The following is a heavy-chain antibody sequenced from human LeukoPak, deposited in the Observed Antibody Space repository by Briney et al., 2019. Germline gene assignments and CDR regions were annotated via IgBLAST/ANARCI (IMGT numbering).Heavy chain of an antibody. J-gene: IGHJ4*02. CDR3: AKALKLNRDLFDY. CDR1: GFTFSSYS. V-gene: IGHV3-48*01. Sequence: PGGSLRLSCAASGFTFSSYSMNWVRQAPGKGLEWVSYISSSSSTIYYADSVKGRFTISRDNAKNSLYLQMNSLRAEDTAVYYCAKALKLNRDLFDYWGQGTLVTVSS. D-gene: IGHD5-24*01. CDR2: ISSSSSTI.